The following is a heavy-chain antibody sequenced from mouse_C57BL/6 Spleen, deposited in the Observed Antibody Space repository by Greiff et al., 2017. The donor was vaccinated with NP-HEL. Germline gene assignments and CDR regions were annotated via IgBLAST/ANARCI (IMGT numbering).Heavy chain of an antibody. V-gene: IGHV1-81*01. J-gene: IGHJ3*01. CDR1: GYTFTSYG. D-gene: IGHD4-1*01. CDR3: ARKMTGPFAY. Sequence: VQLQQSGAELARPGASVKLSCKASGYTFTSYGISWVKQRTGQGLEWIGEIYPRSGNTYYNEKFKGKATLTADKSSSTAYMELRSLTSEDAAVYFWARKMTGPFAYWGQGTLVTVSA. CDR2: IYPRSGNT.